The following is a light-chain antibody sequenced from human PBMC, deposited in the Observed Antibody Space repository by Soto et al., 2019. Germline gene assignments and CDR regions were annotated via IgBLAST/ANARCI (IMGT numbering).Light chain of an antibody. J-gene: IGLJ1*01. CDR2: EVS. CDR3: SSYTSRSTLCV. CDR1: SSDVGGYSY. Sequence: QSALTQPASVSGSPGQSITISCTGTSSDVGGYSYVSWYQQHPGKAPKLMIYEVSNRPSGVSNRFSGSKSGNTASLAISGLQPEDEADYYGSSYTSRSTLCVFGAGTKLTVL. V-gene: IGLV2-14*01.